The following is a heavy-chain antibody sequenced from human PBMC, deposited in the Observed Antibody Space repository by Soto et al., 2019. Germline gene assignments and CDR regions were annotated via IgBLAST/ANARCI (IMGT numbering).Heavy chain of an antibody. CDR3: ARLRGDYAKNFDY. D-gene: IGHD4-17*01. Sequence: SETLSLTCAVYGGSFSGYYWSWIRQPPGKGLEWIGEINHSGSTNYNPSLKSRVTISVDTSKNQFSLKLSSVTAADTAVYYCARLRGDYAKNFDYWGQGTLVTVSS. CDR2: INHSGST. V-gene: IGHV4-34*01. J-gene: IGHJ4*02. CDR1: GGSFSGYY.